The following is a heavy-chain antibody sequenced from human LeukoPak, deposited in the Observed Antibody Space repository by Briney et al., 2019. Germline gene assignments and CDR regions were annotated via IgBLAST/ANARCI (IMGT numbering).Heavy chain of an antibody. D-gene: IGHD1-26*01. CDR1: GGSISSYY. J-gene: IGHJ3*02. CDR2: IYYSGST. Sequence: SETLSLTCTVSGGSISSYYWSWIRQPPGKGLEWIGSIYYSGSTYYNPSLKSRVTISVDTSKNQFSLKLSSVTAADTAVYYCARADSGSYYGDAFDIWGQGTMVTVSS. CDR3: ARADSGSYYGDAFDI. V-gene: IGHV4-59*12.